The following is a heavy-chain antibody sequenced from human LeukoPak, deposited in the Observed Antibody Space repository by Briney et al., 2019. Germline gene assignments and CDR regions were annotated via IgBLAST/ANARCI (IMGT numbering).Heavy chain of an antibody. V-gene: IGHV1-18*01. D-gene: IGHD6-19*01. Sequence: ASVKVSCKSSGGSFRAISWVRQAPGQGLGWMAWINPFNGNTNDAERFQGRVIMTTDTSTRTAYMELRSLRSDDTAVYYCARDYTSAEWLGFAFDVWGQGTMISVSS. CDR2: INPFNGNT. CDR3: ARDYTSAEWLGFAFDV. J-gene: IGHJ3*01. CDR1: GGSFRA.